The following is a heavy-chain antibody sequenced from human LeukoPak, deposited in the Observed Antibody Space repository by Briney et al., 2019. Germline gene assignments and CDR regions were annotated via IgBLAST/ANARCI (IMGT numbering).Heavy chain of an antibody. CDR3: ARDPYYRNIVGPTLFDY. D-gene: IGHD1-26*01. CDR2: ISNDGSNK. V-gene: IGHV3-30-3*01. CDR1: GFTFSSYW. Sequence: PGGSLRLSCAASGFTFSSYWMSWVRQAPGKGLEWVAVISNDGSNKYYADSVKGRFTISRDNSRNTLYLQMNSLRAEDTAVYYCARDPYYRNIVGPTLFDYWGQGTLVTVSS. J-gene: IGHJ4*02.